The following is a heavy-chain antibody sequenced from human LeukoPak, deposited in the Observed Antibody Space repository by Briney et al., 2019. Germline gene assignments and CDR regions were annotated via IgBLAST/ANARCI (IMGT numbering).Heavy chain of an antibody. Sequence: SQTLSLTCTVSGGSIRSGRYYWSWIRPPAGKGLEWIGRIYTSGRTNYNPSIKSRLTISVDTSQNPSSMKLSSGTAADTAVYYCARDRHVVPAAMYYYYMDVWGKGTTVTVSS. CDR1: GGSIRSGRYY. J-gene: IGHJ6*03. CDR2: IYTSGRT. CDR3: ARDRHVVPAAMYYYYMDV. D-gene: IGHD2-2*01. V-gene: IGHV4-61*02.